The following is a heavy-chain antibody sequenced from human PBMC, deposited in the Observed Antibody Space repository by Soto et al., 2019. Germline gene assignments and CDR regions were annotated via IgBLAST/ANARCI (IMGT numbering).Heavy chain of an antibody. J-gene: IGHJ4*02. V-gene: IGHV3-48*02. D-gene: IGHD3-3*01. CDR2: ISSGGDTI. CDR1: GFTFSPYS. CDR3: ARDRSTIYGVVTPIDY. Sequence: PGGSLRLSCAVPGFTFSPYSMNWVRQAPGKGLEWISYISSGGDTIYYADSVRGRFTVSRDNTKNSLYLQMDSLRDEDTAVYYCARDRSTIYGVVTPIDYWGQGTLVTVSS.